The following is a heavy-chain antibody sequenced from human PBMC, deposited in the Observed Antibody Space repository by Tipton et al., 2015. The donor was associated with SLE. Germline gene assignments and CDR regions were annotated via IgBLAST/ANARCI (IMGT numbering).Heavy chain of an antibody. CDR1: GGSFSGYY. CDR2: INHRGST. D-gene: IGHD3-16*01. V-gene: IGHV4-34*01. Sequence: TLSLTCAVYGGSFSGYYWSWIRQPPGKGLEWIGKINHRGSTNYNPSLKSRVTISVDTSKNQFSLKLSSVTAADTAVYYCARGGAVYQYDNCIDVWGKGTTVAASS. CDR3: ARGGAVYQYDNCIDV. J-gene: IGHJ6*03.